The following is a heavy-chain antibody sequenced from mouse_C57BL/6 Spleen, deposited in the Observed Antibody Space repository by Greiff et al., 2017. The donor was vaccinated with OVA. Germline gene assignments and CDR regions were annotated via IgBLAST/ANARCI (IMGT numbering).Heavy chain of an antibody. J-gene: IGHJ2*01. D-gene: IGHD1-1*01. V-gene: IGHV1-55*01. CDR3: AKFDYYGSSIDY. CDR1: GYTFTSYW. CDR2: IYPGSGST. Sequence: QVQLQQSGAELVKPGASVKMSCKASGYTFTSYWITWVKQRPGQGLEWIGDIYPGSGSTNYNEKFKSKATLTVDTSSSTAYMQLSSLTSEDSAVYYCAKFDYYGSSIDYWGQGTTPTGSS.